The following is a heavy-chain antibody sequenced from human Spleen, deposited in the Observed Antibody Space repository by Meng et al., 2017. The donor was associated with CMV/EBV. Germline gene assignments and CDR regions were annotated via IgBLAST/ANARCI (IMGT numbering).Heavy chain of an antibody. V-gene: IGHV1-18*01. CDR2: ISAYNGDT. Sequence: FRNCGISWVRQAAGQGLEWMGWISAYNGDTNYAQKLQGRVTMTTDTSTSTAYMELRSLRSDDTAVYFCARVGASTIMVIPTANFDYWGQGTLVTVSS. D-gene: IGHD3-16*01. CDR1: FRNCG. J-gene: IGHJ4*02. CDR3: ARVGASTIMVIPTANFDY.